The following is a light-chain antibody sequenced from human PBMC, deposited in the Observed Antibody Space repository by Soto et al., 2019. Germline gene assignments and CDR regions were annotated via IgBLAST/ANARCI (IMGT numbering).Light chain of an antibody. Sequence: AIRMTQSPSSFSASTGDRVTITCRASQGISSYLAWYQQKPGKAPKLLIYAASTLQSGVPSRFSGSGSGTDFTLTISCLQSEVFAIYYCKQYSRDPPTFGQGTKWDIK. V-gene: IGKV1-8*01. CDR2: AAS. CDR3: KQYSRDPPT. J-gene: IGKJ1*01. CDR1: QGISSY.